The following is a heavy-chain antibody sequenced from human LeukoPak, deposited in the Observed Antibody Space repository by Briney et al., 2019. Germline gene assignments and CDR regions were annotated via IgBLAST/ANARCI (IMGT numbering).Heavy chain of an antibody. Sequence: PGGSLRLSCAASGFISSSYWMHWVRQPPGKELVYIACINTDGFSTSYADSVKGRFTISRDNVKNTLYLQMNSLRAEDTAVYYCARSRTYGDYGRGLDYWGQGTLVTVSS. J-gene: IGHJ4*02. CDR1: GFISSSYW. V-gene: IGHV3-74*01. CDR3: ARSRTYGDYGRGLDY. CDR2: INTDGFST. D-gene: IGHD4-17*01.